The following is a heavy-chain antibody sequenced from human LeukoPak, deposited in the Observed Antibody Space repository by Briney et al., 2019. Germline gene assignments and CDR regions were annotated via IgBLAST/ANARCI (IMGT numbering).Heavy chain of an antibody. D-gene: IGHD1-26*01. CDR3: AKASGSGYGKDYFDY. Sequence: PGGSLRLSCAASGFTLSNFAMGWVRQAPGKGLQWVSLISANGGDTYYADSVKGRFTISIDNSKNTLYLQMNSLRAEDTALYYCAKASGSGYGKDYFDYWGQGTLVTVSS. V-gene: IGHV3-23*01. CDR2: ISANGGDT. CDR1: GFTLSNFA. J-gene: IGHJ4*02.